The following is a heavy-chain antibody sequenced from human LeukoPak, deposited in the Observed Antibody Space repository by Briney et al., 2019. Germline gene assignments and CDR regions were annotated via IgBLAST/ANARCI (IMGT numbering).Heavy chain of an antibody. CDR1: GYSFTSYW. CDR2: IYPGDSDT. V-gene: IGHV5-51*01. CDR3: ARPVVPAAMVDAFDI. J-gene: IGHJ3*02. D-gene: IGHD2-2*01. Sequence: GESLKISCKGSGYSFTSYWIGWVRQMPGKGLEWMGIIYPGDSDTRYSPSFQGQVTISADKSISTAYLQWSSLKASATAMYYCARPVVPAAMVDAFDIWGQGTMVTVSS.